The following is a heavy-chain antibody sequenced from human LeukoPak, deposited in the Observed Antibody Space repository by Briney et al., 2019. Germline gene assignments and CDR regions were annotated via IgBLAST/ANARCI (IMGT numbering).Heavy chain of an antibody. J-gene: IGHJ5*02. CDR3: ATASSNCSSTSCLLNWFDP. D-gene: IGHD2-2*01. CDR1: GGSFSGYY. Sequence: SETLSLTCAVYGGSFSGYYWSWIRQLPGKGLEWIGEINHSGSTNYNPSLKSRVTISVDTSKNQFSLKLSSVTAADTAVYYCATASSNCSSTSCLLNWFDPWGQGTLVTVSS. CDR2: INHSGST. V-gene: IGHV4-34*01.